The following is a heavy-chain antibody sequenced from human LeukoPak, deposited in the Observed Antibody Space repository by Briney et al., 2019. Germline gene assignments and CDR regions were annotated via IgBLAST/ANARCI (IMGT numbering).Heavy chain of an antibody. CDR1: GYTFTSYA. J-gene: IGHJ6*02. Sequence: GASVKVSYKASGYTFTSYAMNWVRQAPGQGLEWMGGIIPIFGTANYAQKFQGRVTITADESTSTAYMELSSLRSEDTAVYYCAGVHNWNDWVVHYYYGMDVWGQGTTVTVSS. D-gene: IGHD1-1*01. V-gene: IGHV1-69*13. CDR3: AGVHNWNDWVVHYYYGMDV. CDR2: IIPIFGTA.